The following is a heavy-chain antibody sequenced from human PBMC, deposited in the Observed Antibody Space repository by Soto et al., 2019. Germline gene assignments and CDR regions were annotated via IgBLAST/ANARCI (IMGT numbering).Heavy chain of an antibody. Sequence: GGSLRLSCAASGFTFSSYAMSWVRQAPGKGLEWVSAISGSGGSTYYADSVKGRFTISRDNSKNTLYLQINSLRAEDTSVYYCAKDREQQLVLRYFDYWGQGTLVTVSS. CDR2: ISGSGGST. J-gene: IGHJ4*02. D-gene: IGHD6-13*01. CDR1: GFTFSSYA. V-gene: IGHV3-23*01. CDR3: AKDREQQLVLRYFDY.